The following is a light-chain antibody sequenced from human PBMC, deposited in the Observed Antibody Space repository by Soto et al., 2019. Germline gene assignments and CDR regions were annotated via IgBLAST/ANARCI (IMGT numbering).Light chain of an antibody. V-gene: IGKV3-11*01. CDR3: QQRSNWPRVT. J-gene: IGKJ3*01. CDR2: DAS. CDR1: QSVSSY. Sequence: EIVLTQSPATLSLSPGERATLSCRASQSVSSYLAWYQQKPGQAPTLLIYDASNRATGIPARFSGSGSGTDFTLTISSREPEDFSVYYCQQRSNWPRVTFGPGTKVDIK.